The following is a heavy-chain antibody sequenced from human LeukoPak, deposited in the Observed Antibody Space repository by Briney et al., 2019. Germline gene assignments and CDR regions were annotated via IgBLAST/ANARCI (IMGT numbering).Heavy chain of an antibody. CDR2: IRYDGSNK. J-gene: IGHJ4*02. CDR3: AKRKGYNYGELDY. CDR1: GFSFSTYG. V-gene: IGHV3-30*02. D-gene: IGHD5-18*01. Sequence: GGSLRLSCAASGFSFSTYGMHWVRQAPGKGLEWVAFIRYDGSNKYYADSVKGRFTISRDNSKNTLYLQMDSLRAEDTAVYYCAKRKGYNYGELDYWGQGTLVTVSS.